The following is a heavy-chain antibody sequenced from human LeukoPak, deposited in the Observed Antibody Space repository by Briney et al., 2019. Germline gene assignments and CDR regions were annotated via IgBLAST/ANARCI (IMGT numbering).Heavy chain of an antibody. J-gene: IGHJ5*02. V-gene: IGHV1-18*01. CDR3: ARAGAVVDNWFDP. Sequence: ASVKVSCKASGYTFNTYGITWVRQAPGQGLEWMGWISGYNGKTKYAQKLRDRVTMTTDTSTTTAYMGLRSLTSDDTAVYYCARAGAVVDNWFDPWGQGTLVTVSS. CDR1: GYTFNTYG. CDR2: ISGYNGKT. D-gene: IGHD2-15*01.